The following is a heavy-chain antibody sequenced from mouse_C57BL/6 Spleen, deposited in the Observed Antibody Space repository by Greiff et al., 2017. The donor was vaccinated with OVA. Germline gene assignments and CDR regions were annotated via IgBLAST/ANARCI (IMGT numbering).Heavy chain of an antibody. Sequence: QVQLKESGPGLVQPSQSLSITCTVSGFSLTSYGVHWVRQSPGKGLEWLGVIWRGGSTDYNAAFMSRLSITKDNSKSQVFFKMNSLQADDTAIYYCAKNFDGYGYYFDYWGQGTTLTVSS. CDR3: AKNFDGYGYYFDY. J-gene: IGHJ2*01. V-gene: IGHV2-5*01. D-gene: IGHD2-3*01. CDR2: IWRGGST. CDR1: GFSLTSYG.